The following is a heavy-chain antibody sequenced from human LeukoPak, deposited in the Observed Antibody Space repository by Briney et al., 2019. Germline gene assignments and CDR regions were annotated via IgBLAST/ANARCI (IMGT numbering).Heavy chain of an antibody. D-gene: IGHD3-10*01. Sequence: AASVKVSCKASGYTFTSYGISWVRQAPGQGLEWMGWISAYNGNTNYAQKLQGRVTMTTDTSTSTAYMELRSLRSDDTAVYYCARVSSYYYGSGSYYGYYFDYWGQGTLVTVSS. J-gene: IGHJ4*02. CDR2: ISAYNGNT. V-gene: IGHV1-18*01. CDR3: ARVSSYYYGSGSYYGYYFDY. CDR1: GYTFTSYG.